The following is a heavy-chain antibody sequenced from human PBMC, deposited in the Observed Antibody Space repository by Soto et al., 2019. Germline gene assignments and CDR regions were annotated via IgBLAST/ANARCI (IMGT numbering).Heavy chain of an antibody. V-gene: IGHV2-5*02. Sequence: QITLKESGATLVKPTQTLTLTCTFSGFSLTTQGVHVGCIRQPPGKVLEWLALIYWDDNEVYSPSLKNRLTTTKDTSKSQVVLTLATVEPVDTATYYCVYRDFGDDFFHFWGQGILVNVSS. J-gene: IGHJ4*02. CDR2: IYWDDNE. CDR1: GFSLTTQGVH. CDR3: VYRDFGDDFFHF. D-gene: IGHD4-17*01.